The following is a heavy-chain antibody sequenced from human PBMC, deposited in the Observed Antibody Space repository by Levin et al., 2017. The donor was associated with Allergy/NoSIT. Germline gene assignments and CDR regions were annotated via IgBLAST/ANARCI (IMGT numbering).Heavy chain of an antibody. CDR1: GFSLSNARMG. D-gene: IGHD6-13*01. J-gene: IGHJ4*02. CDR2: IFSNDEK. Sequence: ASGPTLVKPTETLTLTCTVSGFSLSNARMGVSWIRQPPGKALEWLAHIFSNDEKSYSTSLKSRRTISKDTSKSQVVLTMTNMDPVDTATYYCARIRSSSWYYGDYWGQGTLVTVSS. V-gene: IGHV2-26*01. CDR3: ARIRSSSWYYGDY.